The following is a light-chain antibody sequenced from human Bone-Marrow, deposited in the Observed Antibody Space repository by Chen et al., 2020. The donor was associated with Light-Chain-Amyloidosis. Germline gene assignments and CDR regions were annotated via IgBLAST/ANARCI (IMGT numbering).Light chain of an antibody. CDR2: DAS. CDR3: HQYNSWPPWT. CDR1: QTVGTN. Sequence: EIVMTQFPATLSVSPGEGATLSYRASQTVGTNLAWYQQKPGQAPRLLIFDASTRATGVPARFSGSASGTEFTLTISNLQSEDIAVYYCHQYNSWPPWTFGQGTKVDIK. V-gene: IGKV3-15*01. J-gene: IGKJ1*01.